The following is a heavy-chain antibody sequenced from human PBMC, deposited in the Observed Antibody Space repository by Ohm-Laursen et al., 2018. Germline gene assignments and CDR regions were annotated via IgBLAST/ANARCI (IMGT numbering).Heavy chain of an antibody. Sequence: SLRLSCTASGFTFSIYGIHWVRQAPGKGLEWVAVMWANGRNKYYADSVKGRFTVSRDNSKNTVYLQMNSLRVDDTAIYYCATVAWSRLRHLWGQGTLVTVSS. V-gene: IGHV3-33*01. J-gene: IGHJ3*01. D-gene: IGHD2-15*01. CDR2: MWANGRNK. CDR3: ATVAWSRLRHL. CDR1: GFTFSIYG.